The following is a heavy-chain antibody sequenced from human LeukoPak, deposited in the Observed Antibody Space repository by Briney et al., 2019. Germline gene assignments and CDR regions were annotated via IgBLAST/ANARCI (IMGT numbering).Heavy chain of an antibody. J-gene: IGHJ6*02. D-gene: IGHD3-10*01. CDR2: IIPILGIA. CDR1: GGTFSSYA. Sequence: RASVKVSCKASGGTFSSYAISWVRQAPGQGLEWMGRIIPILGIANYAQKFQGRVTITADKSTSTAYMELSSLRSEDTAVYYCARDGSGSPSRSYYGMDVWGQGTTVTVSS. CDR3: ARDGSGSPSRSYYGMDV. V-gene: IGHV1-69*04.